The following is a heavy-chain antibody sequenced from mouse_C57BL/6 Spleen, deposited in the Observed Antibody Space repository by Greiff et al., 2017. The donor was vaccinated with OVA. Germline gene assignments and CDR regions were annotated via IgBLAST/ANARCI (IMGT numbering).Heavy chain of an antibody. D-gene: IGHD4-1*01. CDR3: AKDLGGYWYYDV. CDR1: GFSLTSYG. CDR2: IWRGGST. Sequence: VKLVESGPGLVQPSQSLSITCTVSGFSLTSYGVHWVRQSPGKGLEWLGVIWRGGSTDYNAAFMSRLSITKDNSKSQVFFKMNSLQADDTTINYGAKDLGGYWYYDVWGTGTTVTVSS. J-gene: IGHJ1*03. V-gene: IGHV2-5*01.